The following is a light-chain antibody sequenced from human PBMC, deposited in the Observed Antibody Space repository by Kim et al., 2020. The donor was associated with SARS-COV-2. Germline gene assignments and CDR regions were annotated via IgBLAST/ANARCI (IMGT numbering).Light chain of an antibody. CDR3: QTWGTGTVV. Sequence: ASNKLTYTLSSGHSSYANAGHQQQPEKGPRYLMKLNSDGSHSKGDGIPDRFSGSSSGAERYLTIASLQSEDEADYSCQTWGTGTVVFGGGTQLTVL. V-gene: IGLV4-69*01. J-gene: IGLJ2*01. CDR1: SGHSSYA. CDR2: LNSDGSH.